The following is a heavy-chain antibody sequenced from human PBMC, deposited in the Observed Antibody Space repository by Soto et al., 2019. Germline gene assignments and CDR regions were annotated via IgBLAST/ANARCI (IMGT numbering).Heavy chain of an antibody. Sequence: QVPLEQSGAEVKKPGSSVKVSCKASGGTLSDHGVAWLRQAPGQGLEWMGGTIPVFNTAKYAQKFQGRVTVTADKFTNIAYMELSSLRSEDTAFYFCALGVYGSGNYYTGPSAFDIWGQGTMVIVSS. J-gene: IGHJ3*02. CDR1: GGTLSDHG. D-gene: IGHD3-10*01. CDR3: ALGVYGSGNYYTGPSAFDI. CDR2: TIPVFNTA. V-gene: IGHV1-69*06.